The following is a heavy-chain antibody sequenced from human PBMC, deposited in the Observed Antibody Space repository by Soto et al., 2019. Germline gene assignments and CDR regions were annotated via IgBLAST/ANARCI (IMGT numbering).Heavy chain of an antibody. CDR3: ASSSLYGMDV. Sequence: QVHLQESGPGLVTPSQTLSLTCTVSGGSISSGDSYWSWIRQPPGKGLEWIGYIYYTGSIFYNPSLESRVTISVDTSKNQFSLQLSSVTSADTAVYYCASSSLYGMDVWGQGTTVTVSS. CDR2: IYYTGSI. CDR1: GGSISSGDSY. J-gene: IGHJ6*02. V-gene: IGHV4-30-4*01.